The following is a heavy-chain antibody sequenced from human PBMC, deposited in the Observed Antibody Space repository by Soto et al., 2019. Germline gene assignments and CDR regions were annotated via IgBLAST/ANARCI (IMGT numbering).Heavy chain of an antibody. CDR3: ARTTAVPNTLRSRYFFDY. J-gene: IGHJ4*02. V-gene: IGHV4-61*01. D-gene: IGHD4-17*01. Sequence: SETLSLTCSVSGGSVSNKTYYWSWIRQPPGKRLEWIGYVYYSGTTNYNPSLKSRATISVDLSKNQFSLRLSSVTTADTALYYCARTTAVPNTLRSRYFFDYWGQGTLVTVSS. CDR2: VYYSGTT. CDR1: GGSVSNKTYY.